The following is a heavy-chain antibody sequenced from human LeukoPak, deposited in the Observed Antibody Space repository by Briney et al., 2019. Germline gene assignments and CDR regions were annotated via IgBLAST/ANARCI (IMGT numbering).Heavy chain of an antibody. Sequence: GGSLRLSCAASGFTFSSYAMSWVRQAPGKGLEWVSAISGSGGSTYYADSVKGRFTISRDNSKNTLYLQMSSLRAEDTALYYCAKHKVGATLGHDAFDIWGQGTMVTVSS. D-gene: IGHD1-26*01. CDR1: GFTFSSYA. V-gene: IGHV3-23*01. CDR3: AKHKVGATLGHDAFDI. CDR2: ISGSGGST. J-gene: IGHJ3*02.